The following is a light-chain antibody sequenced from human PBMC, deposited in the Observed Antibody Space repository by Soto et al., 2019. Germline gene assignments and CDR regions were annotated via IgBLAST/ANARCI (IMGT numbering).Light chain of an antibody. J-gene: IGLJ2*01. CDR3: SSYTSSSTVV. Sequence: QSALTQPASVSGSPGQSITISCTGTSSDVGGYNYVSWYQQHPGKVPKLMIYDVSNRPSGVSNRFSGSKSGNTASLTISGLQAEDEAGYYCSSYTSSSTVVFGGGTKLTVL. V-gene: IGLV2-14*01. CDR1: SSDVGGYNY. CDR2: DVS.